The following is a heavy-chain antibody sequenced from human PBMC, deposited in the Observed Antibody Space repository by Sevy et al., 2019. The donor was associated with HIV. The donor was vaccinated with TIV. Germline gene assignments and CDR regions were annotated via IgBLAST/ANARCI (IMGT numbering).Heavy chain of an antibody. CDR1: GFTFSSYS. V-gene: IGHV3-21*01. CDR3: ARVLEPLGAFDI. J-gene: IGHJ3*02. CDR2: ISSSSYI. Sequence: GGSLRLSCAASGFTFSSYSMNWVRQAPGKGLEWVSSISSSSYIYYADSVNGRFTISRDNAKNSLYLQMNSLRAEDTAVYYCARVLEPLGAFDIWGQGTMVTVSS.